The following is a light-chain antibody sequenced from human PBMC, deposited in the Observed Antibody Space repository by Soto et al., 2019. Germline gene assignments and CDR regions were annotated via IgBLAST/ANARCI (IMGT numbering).Light chain of an antibody. Sequence: QSVLTQPPSVSGAPGQRGTISCTGSSSNIGAGYDVHWYQQLPGTAPKLLIYGNSNRPFGVPDRFSGSKSGTSASLAITGIQAEDEGDYYCQSYDSNLSGVVFGGRTTLTVL. J-gene: IGLJ2*01. CDR1: SSNIGAGYD. CDR2: GNS. CDR3: QSYDSNLSGVV. V-gene: IGLV1-40*01.